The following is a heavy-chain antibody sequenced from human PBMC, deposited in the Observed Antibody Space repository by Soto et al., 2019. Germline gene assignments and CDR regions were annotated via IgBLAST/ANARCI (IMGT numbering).Heavy chain of an antibody. CDR2: IYWDGDK. CDR3: AHREGDDYVWRSYKDAFDM. CDR1: GFSLNTTAVG. V-gene: IGHV2-5*02. Sequence: QITLKESGPTLVKPTQPLTLTCTFSGFSLNTTAVGVGWIRQPPGKALEWLALIYWDGDKRYTPSLKSRPATTKDTSKIQVVLKMTNMDPVDTATYYCAHREGDDYVWRSYKDAFDMWGRGTIVTVAS. D-gene: IGHD3-16*01. J-gene: IGHJ3*02.